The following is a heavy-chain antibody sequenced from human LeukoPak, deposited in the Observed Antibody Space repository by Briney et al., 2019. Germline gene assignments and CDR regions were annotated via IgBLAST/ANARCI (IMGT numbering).Heavy chain of an antibody. V-gene: IGHV1-2*02. CDR3: AGVVVVAADPTVEAFDV. Sequence: APVKVSCKASGYTFTGYYMHWVRQAPGQGLEWMGWINPNSGGTNYAQKFQGRVTMTRDTSISTAYMELSRLRSDDTAVYYCAGVVVVAADPTVEAFDVWGQGTMVTISS. J-gene: IGHJ3*01. D-gene: IGHD2-15*01. CDR2: INPNSGGT. CDR1: GYTFTGYY.